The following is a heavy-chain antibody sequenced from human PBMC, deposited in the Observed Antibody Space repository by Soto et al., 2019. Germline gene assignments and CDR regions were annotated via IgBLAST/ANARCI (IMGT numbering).Heavy chain of an antibody. CDR2: ISGSGGST. D-gene: IGHD6-13*01. V-gene: IGHV3-23*01. CDR1: GFTFSSYA. CDR3: AKESSSWGGYFDY. J-gene: IGHJ4*02. Sequence: EVQLLESGGGLVQPGGSLRLSCAASGFTFSSYAMSWVRQAPGKGLEWVSAISGSGGSTYYADSVKGRVTISRDNAKNTLYLQMNSLRAEDTAVYYCAKESSSWGGYFDYWGQGTLVTVSS.